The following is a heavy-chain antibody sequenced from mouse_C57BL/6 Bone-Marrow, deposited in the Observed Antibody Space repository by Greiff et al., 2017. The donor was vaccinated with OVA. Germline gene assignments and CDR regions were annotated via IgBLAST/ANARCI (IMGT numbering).Heavy chain of an antibody. CDR1: GYTFTDYY. CDR2: INPNNGGT. V-gene: IGHV1-26*01. J-gene: IGHJ2*01. Sequence: VQLQQSGPELVKPGASVKISCKASGYTFTDYYMNWVKQSHGKSLEWIGDINPNNGGTSYNQKFKGKATLTVDKSSSTAYMELRSLTSEDSAVYYGARRERKNYGGDYWGQGTTLTVSS. CDR3: ARRERKNYGGDY. D-gene: IGHD1-1*01.